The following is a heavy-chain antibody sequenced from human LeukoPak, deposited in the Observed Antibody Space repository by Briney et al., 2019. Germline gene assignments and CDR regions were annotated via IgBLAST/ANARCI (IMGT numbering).Heavy chain of an antibody. D-gene: IGHD6-19*01. CDR1: GGSFSRYY. CDR2: INHSGNT. Sequence: SETQSLTCAVYGGSFSRYYWSWLRQPPGKGLEWIGEINHSGNTNYNRSLKSRLTILVGQPKNQSSLTLAQLTAADPAVYYCAKVGYSSGWYYFAYGGQGTLVTLYS. J-gene: IGHJ4*02. CDR3: AKVGYSSGWYYFAY. V-gene: IGHV4-34*01.